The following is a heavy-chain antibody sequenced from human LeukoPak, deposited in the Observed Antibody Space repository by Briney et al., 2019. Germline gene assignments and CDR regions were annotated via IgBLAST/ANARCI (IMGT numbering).Heavy chain of an antibody. CDR2: INPNSGGT. V-gene: IGHV1-2*02. D-gene: IGHD3-9*01. CDR1: GYTFTGYY. J-gene: IGHJ4*02. CDR3: ARGFRYYDILTGYYEGGYFDY. Sequence: ASVTVSCKPSGYTFTGYYMHWVRQAPGQGLEWMGWINPNSGGTNYAQKFQGRVTMTRDTSISTAYMELSRLRSDDTAVYYCARGFRYYDILTGYYEGGYFDYWGQGTLVTVSS.